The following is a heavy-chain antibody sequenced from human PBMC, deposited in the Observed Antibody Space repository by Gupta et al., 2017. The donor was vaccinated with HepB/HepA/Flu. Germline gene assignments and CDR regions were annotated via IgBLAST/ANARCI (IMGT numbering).Heavy chain of an antibody. J-gene: IGHJ4*02. Sequence: QVQLQESGPGLVKPSGTLSLTCAVSGDSLSRSVWWTWVRQSPGKGLEWIAEIHHSGSTNYNPSLKSRVTISVDKPKNQFSLWLSSVTAADTAVYYCARIRYCDDDCFSFDYWGQGTLVTVSS. CDR3: ARIRYCDDDCFSFDY. CDR2: IHHSGST. CDR1: GDSLSRSVW. V-gene: IGHV4-4*02. D-gene: IGHD2-21*02.